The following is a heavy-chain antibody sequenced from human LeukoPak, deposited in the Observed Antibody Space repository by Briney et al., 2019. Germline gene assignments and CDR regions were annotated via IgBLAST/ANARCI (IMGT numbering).Heavy chain of an antibody. V-gene: IGHV5-51*01. Sequence: GETLQIYWRGSGCRFTSYWIGWVRQLPVKSLEWMGTIYPGDSDNRHSASFQGQVPIPADKSISTAYLQWSSLKASDAAMYYCARHIIAASAGGGGFNYWGQGTLVTVSS. CDR2: IYPGDSDN. J-gene: IGHJ4*02. D-gene: IGHD6-13*01. CDR1: GCRFTSYW. CDR3: ARHIIAASAGGGGFNY.